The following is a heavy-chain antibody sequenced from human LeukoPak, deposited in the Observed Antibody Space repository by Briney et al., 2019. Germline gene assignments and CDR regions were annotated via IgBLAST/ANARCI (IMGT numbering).Heavy chain of an antibody. CDR3: ARDLVTVTKGFDI. V-gene: IGHV4-59*11. CDR1: GDSFSSHY. D-gene: IGHD4-17*01. Sequence: SETLSLTCAVSGDSFSSHYWTWIRQSPGTGLEWIGYISHIGRTNYNPSLKSRVTISIDTSKNQFPLKLRSVTAADTAVYYCARDLVTVTKGFDIWGQGTMVSVSS. CDR2: ISHIGRT. J-gene: IGHJ3*02.